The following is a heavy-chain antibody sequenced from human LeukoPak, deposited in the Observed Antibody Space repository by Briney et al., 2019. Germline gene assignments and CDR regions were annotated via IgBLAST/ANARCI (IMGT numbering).Heavy chain of an antibody. J-gene: IGHJ4*02. CDR1: GGSISSYY. CDR3: ARDRRVGATPYYFDY. CDR2: IYYSGST. Sequence: SEPLSLTCTACGGSISSYYWSLIRQPPGEGLEWTGYIYYSGSTNYNPSLKSRVTISVDTSKNQFSLKLSSVTAADTAVYYCARDRRVGATPYYFDYWGQGTLVTVSS. V-gene: IGHV4-59*01. D-gene: IGHD1-26*01.